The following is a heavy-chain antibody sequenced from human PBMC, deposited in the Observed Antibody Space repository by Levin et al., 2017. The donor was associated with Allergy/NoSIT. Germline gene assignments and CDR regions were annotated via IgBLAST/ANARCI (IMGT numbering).Heavy chain of an antibody. CDR3: ASDRIIGYGGNDYYYGMDV. D-gene: IGHD1-26*01. CDR1: GGSVSSGTYY. V-gene: IGHV4-61*03. Sequence: SETLSLTCSVSGGSVSSGTYYWSWIRRPPGKGLEWIGYISYRGVTKYNPSLKSRVTISVDTSKNDFSLKVTSVTAADTAVYYCASDRIIGYGGNDYYYGMDVWGQGTKVIVSS. CDR2: ISYRGVT. J-gene: IGHJ6*02.